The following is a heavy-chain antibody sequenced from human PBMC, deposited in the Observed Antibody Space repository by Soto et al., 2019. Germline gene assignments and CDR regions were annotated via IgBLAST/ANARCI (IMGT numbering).Heavy chain of an antibody. CDR3: AHSLIGYYYDSSGSNWFDP. CDR2: IYWDDDK. J-gene: IGHJ5*02. Sequence: QITLKESRPTLVKPTQTLTLTCTFSGFSLSTSGVGVGWIRQPPGKTLEWLALIYWDDDKRYSPSLKSRLTITKDTSKNQVVLTMTNMDPVDTATYYCAHSLIGYYYDSSGSNWFDPWGQGTLVTVSS. D-gene: IGHD3-22*01. V-gene: IGHV2-5*02. CDR1: GFSLSTSGVG.